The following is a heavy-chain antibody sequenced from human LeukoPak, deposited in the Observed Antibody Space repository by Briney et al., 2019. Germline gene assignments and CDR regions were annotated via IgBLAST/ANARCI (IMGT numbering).Heavy chain of an antibody. J-gene: IGHJ4*02. V-gene: IGHV4-34*01. CDR3: ARLETFDY. CDR2: INHSGST. D-gene: IGHD1-1*01. CDR1: GGSFSGYY. Sequence: SETQSLTCAVYGGSFSGYYWSWIRQPPGKGLEWIGEINHSGSTNYNPSLKSQVTISVDTSKNQFSLKLSSVTAADTAVYYCARLETFDYWGQGTLVTVSS.